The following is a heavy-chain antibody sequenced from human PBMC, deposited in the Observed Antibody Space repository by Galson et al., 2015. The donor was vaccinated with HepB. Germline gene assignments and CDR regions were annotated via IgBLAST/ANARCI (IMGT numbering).Heavy chain of an antibody. Sequence: SVKVSCKASGYTFTSDGISWVRQAPGQGLEWMGWISSYYGNSNSAQKLQGRFSMTTDTSTNTTYMELRGLRSDDTAVYYCARDGNYHGMDVWGQGTTVTVSS. D-gene: IGHD1-1*01. CDR1: GYTFTSDG. CDR3: ARDGNYHGMDV. V-gene: IGHV1-18*01. CDR2: ISSYYGNS. J-gene: IGHJ6*02.